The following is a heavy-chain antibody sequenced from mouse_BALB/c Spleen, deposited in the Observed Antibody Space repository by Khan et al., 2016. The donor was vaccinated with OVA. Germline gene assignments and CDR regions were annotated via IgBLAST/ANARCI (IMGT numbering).Heavy chain of an antibody. CDR3: ARSTYRYAFVY. V-gene: IGHV3-8*02. CDR2: IIYTGYT. CDR1: GDSITTGY. Sequence: EVQLQESGPSLVKPSQTLSLTCSVTGDSITTGYWNWIRKFPGNKLEYMGYIIYTGYTYYNPSLKSRISITRHTSNNQYYLQLNSVTDEDTDTYXCARSTYRYAFVYWGQGTLVTVSA. J-gene: IGHJ3*01. D-gene: IGHD2-14*01.